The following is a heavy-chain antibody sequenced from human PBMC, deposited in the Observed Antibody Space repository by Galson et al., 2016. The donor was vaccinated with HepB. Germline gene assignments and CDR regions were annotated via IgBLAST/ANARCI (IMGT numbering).Heavy chain of an antibody. D-gene: IGHD1-26*01. V-gene: IGHV3-48*03. Sequence: SLRLSCAASGFTFNTYAMNWVRQAPGKGLEWISYISRGATTIYYADSVRGRFTVSRDNARNSLYLQMNSLRAEDTAIYYCARDVVGAAFDSWGQGTLVTVSS. CDR3: ARDVVGAAFDS. CDR1: GFTFNTYA. CDR2: ISRGATTI. J-gene: IGHJ4*02.